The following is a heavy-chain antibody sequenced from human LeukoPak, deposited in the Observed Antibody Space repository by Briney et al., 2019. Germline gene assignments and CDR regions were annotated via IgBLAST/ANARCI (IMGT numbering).Heavy chain of an antibody. CDR1: GFTFSSYA. CDR2: ISGSGGST. J-gene: IGHJ4*02. V-gene: IGHV3-23*01. D-gene: IGHD6-19*01. CDR3: AMQQWLGSYCFDY. Sequence: PGGSPRLSCAASGFTFSSYAMSWVRQAPGKGLEWVSAISGSGGSTYYADSVKGRFTISRDNSKNTLYLQMNSLRAEDTAVYYCAMQQWLGSYCFDYWGQGTLVTVSS.